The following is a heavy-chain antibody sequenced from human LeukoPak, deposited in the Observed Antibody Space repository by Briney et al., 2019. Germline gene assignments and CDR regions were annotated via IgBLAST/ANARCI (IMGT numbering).Heavy chain of an antibody. Sequence: SETLSLTCTVSCGSLKITSYCWSWIRQPAGKGLEWIGSIYTSGSTNYTPSLKSRVTISVDTSKNQFSLKLTSVTAADTAVYYCARTPALAPPDYKGQATLVTASS. CDR2: IYTSGST. D-gene: IGHD3-3*02. J-gene: IGHJ4*02. CDR3: ARTPALAPPDY. CDR1: CGSLKITSYC. V-gene: IGHV4-61*02.